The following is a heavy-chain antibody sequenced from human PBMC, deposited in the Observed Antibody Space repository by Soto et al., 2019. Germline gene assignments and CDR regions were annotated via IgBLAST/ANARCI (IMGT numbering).Heavy chain of an antibody. V-gene: IGHV1-18*01. CDR3: ARHSGGSGDNH. D-gene: IGHD3-10*01. J-gene: IGHJ5*02. Sequence: GASVKVSCKASGYTFSTYDISWVRQAPGQGLEWMGWIRVYNGNTDYAQILQGRVTMTTDTSTSTAYMELRSLTSDDTAVYYCARHSGGSGDNHWGQGTLVTFSS. CDR2: IRVYNGNT. CDR1: GYTFSTYD.